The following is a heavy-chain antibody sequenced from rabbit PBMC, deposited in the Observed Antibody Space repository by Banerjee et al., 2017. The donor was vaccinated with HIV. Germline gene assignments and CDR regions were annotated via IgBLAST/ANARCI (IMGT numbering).Heavy chain of an antibody. CDR3: GRDRDGDAGYGSLAL. CDR1: GFSFSNKYV. J-gene: IGHJ4*01. Sequence: QEQLVESGGGLVKPEGSLTLICTASGFSFSNKYVMCWVRQAPGKGLEWIACINTNSGNAVYASWAKGRFTISKTSSTTVTLQMTSLTAADTATYFCGRDRDGDAGYGSLALWGPGTLVTVS. D-gene: IGHD6-1*01. V-gene: IGHV1S45*01. CDR2: INTNSGNA.